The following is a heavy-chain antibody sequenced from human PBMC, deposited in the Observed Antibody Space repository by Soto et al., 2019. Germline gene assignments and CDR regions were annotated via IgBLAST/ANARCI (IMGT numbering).Heavy chain of an antibody. CDR3: AIGAAYYDFWSGLTTNYYYYGMDV. D-gene: IGHD3-3*01. CDR2: INHSGST. CDR1: GGSFSGYY. V-gene: IGHV4-34*01. Sequence: SETLSLTCAVYGGSFSGYYWSWIRQPPGKGLEWIGEINHSGSTNYNPSLKSRVTISVDTSKNQFSLKLSSVTAADTAVYYCAIGAAYYDFWSGLTTNYYYYGMDVWGQGTTVTVSS. J-gene: IGHJ6*02.